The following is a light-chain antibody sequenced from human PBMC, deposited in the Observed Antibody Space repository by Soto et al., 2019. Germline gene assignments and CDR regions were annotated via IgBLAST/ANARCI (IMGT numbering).Light chain of an antibody. J-gene: IGKJ5*01. CDR3: QQSYSXPPT. V-gene: IGKV1-39*01. CDR1: QSISSY. CDR2: AAS. Sequence: DIQMTQSPSSLSASVGDRVTITCRASQSISSYLNWYQQKPGKAPKLLIYAASSLQSGVPSRFSGSGSGTDFTLTISSLQPEDFATYYCQQSYSXPPTFGQGTRLEIK.